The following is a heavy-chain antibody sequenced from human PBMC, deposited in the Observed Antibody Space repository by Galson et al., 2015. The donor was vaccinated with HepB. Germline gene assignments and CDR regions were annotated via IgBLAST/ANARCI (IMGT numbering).Heavy chain of an antibody. Sequence: SLRLSCAASGFTFSGYGMNWVRQAPGKGPEWAAVISNDGSNKYYADSVKGRFTISRDDSKNTLYLQMNSLRAEDTAVYYCAKGRGHCSSTTCSLDYWGQGTLVTVSS. V-gene: IGHV3-30*18. D-gene: IGHD2-2*01. CDR2: ISNDGSNK. J-gene: IGHJ4*02. CDR3: AKGRGHCSSTTCSLDY. CDR1: GFTFSGYG.